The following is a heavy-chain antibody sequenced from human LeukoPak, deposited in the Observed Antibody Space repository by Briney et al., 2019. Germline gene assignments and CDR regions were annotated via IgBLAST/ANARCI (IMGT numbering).Heavy chain of an antibody. CDR1: GFTFSRYA. J-gene: IGHJ6*03. CDR3: AARRGYYHYMDV. D-gene: IGHD3-3*01. CDR2: ISNTGRKT. Sequence: PGGSLRLSCATSGFTFSRYAVPWLRHAPGQALEQVSSISNTGRKTYYAHSVKGRFTISRDTSKHTLSLQMTSLTAEDTAVYYCAARRGYYHYMDVWGKGTTVTVSS. V-gene: IGHV3-23*01.